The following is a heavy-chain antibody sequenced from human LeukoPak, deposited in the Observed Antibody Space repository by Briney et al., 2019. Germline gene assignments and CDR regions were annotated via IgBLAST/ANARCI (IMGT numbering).Heavy chain of an antibody. J-gene: IGHJ4*02. V-gene: IGHV3-30-3*01. CDR2: ISYDGSNK. CDR1: GFTFSSYA. D-gene: IGHD2-15*01. Sequence: GGSLRLSCAASGFTFSSYAMHWVRQAPGKGLEWVAVISYDGSNKYYADSVKGRFTISRDNPKNTLYLQMNSLRAEDTAVYYCAKDPPGYCSGGSCGNFDYWGQGTLVTVSS. CDR3: AKDPPGYCSGGSCGNFDY.